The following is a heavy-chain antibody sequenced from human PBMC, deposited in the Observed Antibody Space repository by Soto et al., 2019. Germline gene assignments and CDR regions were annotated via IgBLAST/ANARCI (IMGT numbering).Heavy chain of an antibody. CDR3: ARDLYSGSYLYYFDY. V-gene: IGHV3-11*06. Sequence: QVQLVESGGGLVKPGGSLRLSCAASGFTFSDYYMSWIRQAPGKGLEWVSSISSSSSYIYYADSVKGRFTISRDNAKNSLYLQMNSLRAEDTAVYYCARDLYSGSYLYYFDYWGQGTLVTVSS. J-gene: IGHJ4*02. D-gene: IGHD1-26*01. CDR2: ISSSSSYI. CDR1: GFTFSDYY.